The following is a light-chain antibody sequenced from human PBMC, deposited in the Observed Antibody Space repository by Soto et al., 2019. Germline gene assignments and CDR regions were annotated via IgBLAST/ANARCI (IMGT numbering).Light chain of an antibody. CDR1: QSFSTF. J-gene: IGKJ4*01. CDR2: GIS. CDR3: QKYNTAPLT. Sequence: DFQMPQSPSSLSASVGASVTITCRASQSFSTFLAWYQQKPGKVPKLLISGISTLQSGVPSRFSGSGYGTEFTLTISNLQPEDVATYYCQKYNTAPLTVGGGNKVDIK. V-gene: IGKV1-27*01.